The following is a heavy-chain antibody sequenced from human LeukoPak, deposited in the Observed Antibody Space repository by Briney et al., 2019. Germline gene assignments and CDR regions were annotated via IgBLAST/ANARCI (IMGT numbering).Heavy chain of an antibody. CDR2: IYYSGST. Sequence: TSSETLSLTCTVSGGSISSGDYSWSWIRQPPGKGLEWIGYIYYSGSTNYNPSLKSRVTISVDTSKNQFSLKLSSVTAADTAVYYCARETDYGESAFDIWGQGTMVTVSS. V-gene: IGHV4-61*08. CDR1: GGSISSGDYS. J-gene: IGHJ3*02. D-gene: IGHD4-17*01. CDR3: ARETDYGESAFDI.